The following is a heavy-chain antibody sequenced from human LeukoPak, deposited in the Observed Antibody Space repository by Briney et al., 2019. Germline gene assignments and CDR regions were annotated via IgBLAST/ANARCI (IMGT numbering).Heavy chain of an antibody. CDR3: ARAKRPYYYDSSGYYYG. Sequence: ASVKVSCKASGGTFSSYAISWVRQAPGQGLEWMGRFIPILGIANYAQKFQGRVTITADKSTSTAYMELSSLRSEDTAVYYCARAKRPYYYDSSGYYYGWGQGTLVTVSS. CDR1: GGTFSSYA. J-gene: IGHJ4*02. CDR2: FIPILGIA. V-gene: IGHV1-69*04. D-gene: IGHD3-22*01.